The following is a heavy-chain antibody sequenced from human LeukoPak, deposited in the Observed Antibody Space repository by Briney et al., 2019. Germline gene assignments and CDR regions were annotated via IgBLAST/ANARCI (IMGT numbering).Heavy chain of an antibody. Sequence: SETLSLTCNVSAGSISSGDYYWSWIRQPPGKGLEWIRYIDYSGSTYYNPSLKSRVTISVDTSKNQFSLKLSSVTAADTAVYYCARYLREIVVGLDYWGQGTLVTVSS. CDR1: AGSISSGDYY. D-gene: IGHD2-2*01. V-gene: IGHV4-30-4*01. CDR2: IDYSGST. CDR3: ARYLREIVVGLDY. J-gene: IGHJ4*02.